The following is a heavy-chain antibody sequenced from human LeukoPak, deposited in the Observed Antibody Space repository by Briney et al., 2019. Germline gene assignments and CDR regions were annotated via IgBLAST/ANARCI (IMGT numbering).Heavy chain of an antibody. Sequence: ASVKVSCKASGGTFSSYAISWVRQAPGQGLEWMGWINPNSGGTNYAQKFQGRVTMTRDTSISTAYMELSRLRSDDTAVYYCARDPYYYDSSGYYYVGYIDYWGQGTLVTVSS. V-gene: IGHV1-2*02. CDR2: INPNSGGT. CDR1: GGTFSSYA. D-gene: IGHD3-22*01. CDR3: ARDPYYYDSSGYYYVGYIDY. J-gene: IGHJ4*02.